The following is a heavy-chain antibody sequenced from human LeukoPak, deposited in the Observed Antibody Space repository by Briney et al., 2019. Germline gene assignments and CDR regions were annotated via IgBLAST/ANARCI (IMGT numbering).Heavy chain of an antibody. CDR1: GGSFSGYY. J-gene: IGHJ4*02. CDR3: ARNYYDRSGYYRALDY. Sequence: PSETLSLTCAVYGGSFSGYYWSWIRQPPGKGLEWIGEINHSGSTYYNPSLKSRLSISVDTSKNQFSLKLSSMAAADTAVYYCARNYYDRSGYYRALDYWGQGTLVTVSS. D-gene: IGHD3-22*01. V-gene: IGHV4-34*01. CDR2: INHSGST.